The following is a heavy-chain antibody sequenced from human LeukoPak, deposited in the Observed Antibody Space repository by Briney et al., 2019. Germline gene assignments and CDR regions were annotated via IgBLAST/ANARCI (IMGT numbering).Heavy chain of an antibody. V-gene: IGHV4-38-2*02. Sequence: PSETLSLTCTVSGYFISSGYYWGWIRQPPGKGLQWIGSIHHSGSTYYNPSLKSRVTISVDTSKNQFSLKLSSVTAADTAVYYCARVSYQEGVDYWGQGTLVTVSS. J-gene: IGHJ4*02. CDR1: GYFISSGYY. D-gene: IGHD2-2*01. CDR2: IHHSGST. CDR3: ARVSYQEGVDY.